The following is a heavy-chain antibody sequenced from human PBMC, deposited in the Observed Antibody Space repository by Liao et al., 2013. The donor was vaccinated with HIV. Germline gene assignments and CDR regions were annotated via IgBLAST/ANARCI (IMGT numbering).Heavy chain of an antibody. CDR1: GDSISSYY. CDR2: IYASGST. CDR3: ARVYSGTFEYYYHYYMDV. D-gene: IGHD1-26*01. Sequence: QVQLQESGPGLVKPSETLSLTCTVSGDSISSYYWSWIRQPAGKGLEWIGRIYASGSTNYNPSLKSRVTMSVDTSKNQFSLNITSMTAADTAVYYCARVYSGTFEYYYHYYMDVWAKGTTVTVSS. V-gene: IGHV4-4*07. J-gene: IGHJ6*03.